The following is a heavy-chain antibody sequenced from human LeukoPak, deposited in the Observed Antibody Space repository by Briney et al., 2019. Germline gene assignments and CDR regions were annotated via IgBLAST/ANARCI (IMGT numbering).Heavy chain of an antibody. J-gene: IGHJ4*02. CDR1: GGCISNYY. Sequence: PAETLSLTCTVSGGCISNYYWSWIRQPPGKRLEWLGRIYGSGSTNYNPALESRVTVSVDTSKNQFSLKLSSVTAAHTAVYYCAREQMVRGVINRWGQGALVTVCS. CDR3: AREQMVRGVINR. V-gene: IGHV4-4*07. D-gene: IGHD3-10*01. CDR2: IYGSGST.